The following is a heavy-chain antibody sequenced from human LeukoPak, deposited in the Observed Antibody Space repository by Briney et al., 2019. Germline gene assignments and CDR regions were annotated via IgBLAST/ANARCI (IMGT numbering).Heavy chain of an antibody. CDR3: ARVEPHYYGSGSYYKPPASFDY. D-gene: IGHD3-10*01. V-gene: IGHV1-69*13. Sequence: ASVRVSCTASGGTFSSYAISWVRQAPGQGLEWMGGIIPICGAANYAQKFQGRVTIPADESTSTAYMQLSSLRSEDTAVYYCARVEPHYYGSGSYYKPPASFDYWGQGTLVTVSS. CDR2: IIPICGAA. CDR1: GGTFSSYA. J-gene: IGHJ4*02.